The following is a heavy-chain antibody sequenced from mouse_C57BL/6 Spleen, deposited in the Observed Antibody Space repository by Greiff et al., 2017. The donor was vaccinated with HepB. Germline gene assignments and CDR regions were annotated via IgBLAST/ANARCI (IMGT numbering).Heavy chain of an antibody. CDR1: GYTFTSYW. CDR3: VPYYSNFAY. D-gene: IGHD2-5*01. CDR2: IDPSDSET. Sequence: QVHVKQPGAELVRPGSSVKLSCKASGYTFTSYWMHWVKQRPIQGLEWIGNIDPSDSETHYNQKFKDKATLTVDKSSSTAYMQLSSLTSEDSAVYYCVPYYSNFAYWGQGTLVTVSA. V-gene: IGHV1-52*01. J-gene: IGHJ3*01.